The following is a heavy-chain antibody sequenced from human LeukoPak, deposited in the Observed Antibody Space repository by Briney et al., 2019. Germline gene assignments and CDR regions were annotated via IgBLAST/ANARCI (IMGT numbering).Heavy chain of an antibody. Sequence: GGSLRLSCAASGFTFSRYAMNWVRQAPGKGLEWVSYINTDSSAIHYAGSVKGRFTISRDNARNTLYLQLSSLRAEDSGVYYCARVTVQPGLMDSWGQGTLVTVSP. CDR2: INTDSSAI. CDR3: ARVTVQPGLMDS. J-gene: IGHJ4*02. V-gene: IGHV3-48*04. D-gene: IGHD2-2*01. CDR1: GFTFSRYA.